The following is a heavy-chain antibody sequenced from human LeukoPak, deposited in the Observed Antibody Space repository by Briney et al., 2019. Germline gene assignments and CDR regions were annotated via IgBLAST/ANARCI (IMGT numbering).Heavy chain of an antibody. CDR1: GFSFSSYA. CDR3: AKDLYYYDSSGGFDY. CDR2: ISGNGGST. V-gene: IGHV3-23*01. J-gene: IGHJ4*02. Sequence: GGSLRLSCATSGFSFSSYAMNWVRQAPGKGLEWVSAISGNGGSTYYADSVKGRFTISRDNSKNTLYLQMNSLRAEDTAVYYCAKDLYYYDSSGGFDYWGQGTLVTVSS. D-gene: IGHD3-22*01.